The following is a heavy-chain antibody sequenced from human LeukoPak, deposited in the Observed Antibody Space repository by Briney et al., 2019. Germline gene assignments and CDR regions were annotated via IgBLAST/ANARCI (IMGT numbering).Heavy chain of an antibody. CDR2: IYYSGST. CDR1: GGSISSYY. D-gene: IGHD2-15*01. J-gene: IGHJ3*02. Sequence: SETLSLTCTVSGGSISSYYWSWIRQPPGKGLEWIGYIYYSGSTNYNPSLKSRVTISVDTSKNQFSLKLSSVTAADTAVYYCAREGCSGGSCYFALHDAFDIWGQGTMVTVSS. CDR3: AREGCSGGSCYFALHDAFDI. V-gene: IGHV4-59*12.